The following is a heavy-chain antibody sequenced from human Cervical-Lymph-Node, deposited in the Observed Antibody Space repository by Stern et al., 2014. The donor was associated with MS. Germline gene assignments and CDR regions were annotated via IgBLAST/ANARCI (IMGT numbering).Heavy chain of an antibody. CDR3: ARDIGGGRLPFDY. CDR1: GYTFTGYF. D-gene: IGHD4-23*01. Sequence: QVQLVQSGAEVKKPGASVKVSCRASGYTFTGYFIHWVRQAPGQGLEWMGQFNPNNGDTNYAQKFQGRVTMTRDTSINTAFMELNRLTFDDTAVYYCARDIGGGRLPFDYWGQGSLVTVSS. V-gene: IGHV1-2*06. CDR2: FNPNNGDT. J-gene: IGHJ4*02.